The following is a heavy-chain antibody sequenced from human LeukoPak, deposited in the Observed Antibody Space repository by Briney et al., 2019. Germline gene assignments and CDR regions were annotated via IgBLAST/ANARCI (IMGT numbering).Heavy chain of an antibody. V-gene: IGHV3-30*04. CDR3: ARDYGSGTYIGGGY. CDR2: ISSDGKNQ. J-gene: IGHJ4*02. D-gene: IGHD3-10*01. Sequence: GGSLRLSCTGSGFIFSLYPMHWVRQAPGKVLEWVAVISSDGKNQFYGDSVKGRFTISRDNSKRTVYLQMNSLTPEDTALYYCARDYGSGTYIGGGYWGQGTLVSVSS. CDR1: GFIFSLYP.